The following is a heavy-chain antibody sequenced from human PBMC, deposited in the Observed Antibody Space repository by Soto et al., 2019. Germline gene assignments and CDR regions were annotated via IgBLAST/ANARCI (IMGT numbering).Heavy chain of an antibody. D-gene: IGHD6-19*01. J-gene: IGHJ4*01. CDR2: TYYRSKWYN. V-gene: IGHV6-1*01. CDR1: GDSVSTNSAT. Sequence: SQTLSLTCDISGDSVSTNSATWNWIRQSPSRGLEWLGRTYYRSKWYNDYAVSVKSRITISPDTSNNQLSLQLNSVTAADTAVYYCARHDGFSSGWIFDYWGHGTLVTVSS. CDR3: ARHDGFSSGWIFDY.